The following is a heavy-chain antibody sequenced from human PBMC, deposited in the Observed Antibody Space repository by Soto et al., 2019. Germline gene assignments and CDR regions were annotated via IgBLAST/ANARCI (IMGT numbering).Heavy chain of an antibody. CDR2: IIPIFATA. V-gene: IGHV1-69*06. Sequence: ASVKVSCKASGGTFSSYAISWVRQAPGQGLEWMGGIIPIFATANYAQKFQGRVTITADKSTSTAYMELSSLRSEDTAVYYCARVPDIVAAAGGMDVWGQGTTVTVSS. CDR1: GGTFSSYA. CDR3: ARVPDIVAAAGGMDV. J-gene: IGHJ6*02. D-gene: IGHD2-15*01.